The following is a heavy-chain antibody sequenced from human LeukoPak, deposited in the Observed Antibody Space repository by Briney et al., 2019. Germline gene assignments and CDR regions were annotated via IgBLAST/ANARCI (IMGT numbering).Heavy chain of an antibody. CDR2: IHASGST. V-gene: IGHV4-4*07. D-gene: IGHD1-26*01. CDR1: GASTSTYY. CDR3: ARDIGSRI. J-gene: IGHJ6*04. Sequence: SETLSLTCTVSGASTSTYYWSWFRQPAGTGLEWIGRIHASGSTYYNPSLKSRVSMSIDLSKNQFSLSLNSVTAADTAVFYCARDIGSRIWGKGTTVIVSS.